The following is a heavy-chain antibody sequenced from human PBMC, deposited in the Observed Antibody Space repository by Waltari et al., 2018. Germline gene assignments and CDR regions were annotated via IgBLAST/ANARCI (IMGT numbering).Heavy chain of an antibody. J-gene: IGHJ4*02. V-gene: IGHV4-31*02. CDR2: ISHSGDT. D-gene: IGHD3-3*02. CDR3: AGRGAKMFSI. Sequence: QVQLQESGTGLVQPSQTLSLTCSVSGFSLSSGSYYWSWIRQHPGKGLEWIGYISHSGDTDYSPSLRSRLTLSVDTSKNQFSLKLNSVTAADTGVYFCAGRGAKMFSIWGRGTLVTVSS. CDR1: GFSLSSGSYY.